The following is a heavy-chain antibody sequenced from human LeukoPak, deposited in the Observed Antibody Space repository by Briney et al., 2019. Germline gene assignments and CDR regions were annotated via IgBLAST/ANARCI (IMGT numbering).Heavy chain of an antibody. V-gene: IGHV3-48*01. D-gene: IGHD3-22*01. CDR2: LSGSGSTI. CDR1: GFTFSSYS. Sequence: GGSLRLSCAASGFTFSSYSMSWVRQAPGKGPEWISYLSGSGSTIYYADSVKGRFTISRDNANNSLYLQMSSLRADDTAIYYCARDVTYYYDSSTYSLDYWGQGTLVTVSS. J-gene: IGHJ4*02. CDR3: ARDVTYYYDSSTYSLDY.